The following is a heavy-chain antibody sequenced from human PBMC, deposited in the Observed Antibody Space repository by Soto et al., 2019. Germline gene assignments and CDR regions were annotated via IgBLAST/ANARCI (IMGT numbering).Heavy chain of an antibody. V-gene: IGHV3-15*01. D-gene: IGHD3-3*01. Sequence: PGWSLRLSCAASGFTFSNAWMSWVRQAPGKGLEWVGRIKSKTDGGTTDYAAPVKGRFTISRDDSKNTLYLQMNSLKTEDTAVYYCTTDHQFLEWLLFYWGQGTLVTVSA. CDR3: TTDHQFLEWLLFY. CDR1: GFTFSNAW. CDR2: IKSKTDGGTT. J-gene: IGHJ4*02.